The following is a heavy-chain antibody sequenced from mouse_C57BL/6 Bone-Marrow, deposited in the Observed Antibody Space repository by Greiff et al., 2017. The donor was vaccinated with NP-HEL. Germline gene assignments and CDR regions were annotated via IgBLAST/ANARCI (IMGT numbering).Heavy chain of an antibody. CDR3: VRQGGYYDYDVPYAMDD. CDR1: GFSFNTYA. J-gene: IGHJ4*01. CDR2: IRSKSNNYAT. V-gene: IGHV10-1*01. D-gene: IGHD2-4*01. Sequence: EVQLVESGGGLVQPKGSLKLSCAASGFSFNTYAMNWVRQAPGKGLEWVARIRSKSNNYATYYADSVKDRFTISRDDSASMLYLQMNNLKTEDTAMYYCVRQGGYYDYDVPYAMDDWGQGTSVTVSS.